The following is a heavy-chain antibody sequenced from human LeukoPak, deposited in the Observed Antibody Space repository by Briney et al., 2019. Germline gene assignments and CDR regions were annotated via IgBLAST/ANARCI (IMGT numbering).Heavy chain of an antibody. CDR2: ISSSSSTI. V-gene: IGHV3-48*04. D-gene: IGHD3-22*01. CDR3: ARARDYYDSSGYSY. J-gene: IGHJ4*02. Sequence: GGSLRLSCAASGFTFSSYSMNWVRQAPGKGLEWVSYISSSSSTIYYADSVKGRFTISRDNAKNSLYLQMNSMRAEDTAVYYCARARDYYDSSGYSYWGQGTLVTVSS. CDR1: GFTFSSYS.